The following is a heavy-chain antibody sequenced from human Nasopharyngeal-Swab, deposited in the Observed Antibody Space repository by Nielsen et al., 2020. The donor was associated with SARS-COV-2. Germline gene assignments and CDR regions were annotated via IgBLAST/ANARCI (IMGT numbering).Heavy chain of an antibody. CDR1: GFTFSSYA. V-gene: IGHV3-30-3*01. Sequence: GGSLRLSCAASGFTFSSYAMHWVRQAPGKGLEWVAVISYDGSNKYYADSVKGRFTISRDNSKNTLYLQMNSLRAEDTAVYYCARDWAHYYGSGALLLWWFDPWGQGTLVTV. J-gene: IGHJ5*02. CDR3: ARDWAHYYGSGALLLWWFDP. D-gene: IGHD3-10*01. CDR2: ISYDGSNK.